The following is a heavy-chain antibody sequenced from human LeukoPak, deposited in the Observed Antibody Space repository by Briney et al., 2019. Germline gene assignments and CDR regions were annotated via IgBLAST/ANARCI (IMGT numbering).Heavy chain of an antibody. V-gene: IGHV3-23*01. Sequence: GGSLRLSCATSGFTFSSYAMSWVRQAPGKGLEWVSAISGSGDSTYYADSVKGRFTISRDNSKNTLYLQMNSLRAEDTAVYYCAKNVRWSTFDYWGQGTLVTVST. D-gene: IGHD4-17*01. CDR2: ISGSGDST. J-gene: IGHJ4*02. CDR1: GFTFSSYA. CDR3: AKNVRWSTFDY.